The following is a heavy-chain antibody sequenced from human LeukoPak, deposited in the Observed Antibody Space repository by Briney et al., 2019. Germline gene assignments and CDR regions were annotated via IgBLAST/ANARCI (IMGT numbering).Heavy chain of an antibody. CDR1: GGSISSGSYY. D-gene: IGHD4-17*01. CDR3: ARNGGDYVPSHAFDI. CDR2: IYTSGST. Sequence: SQTLSLTCTVSGGSISSGSYYWSWIRQPAGKGLEWIGRIYTSGSTNYNPSLKSRVTISVDTSKNQFSLKLSSVTAADTAVYYCARNGGDYVPSHAFDIWGQGTMATVSS. J-gene: IGHJ3*02. V-gene: IGHV4-61*02.